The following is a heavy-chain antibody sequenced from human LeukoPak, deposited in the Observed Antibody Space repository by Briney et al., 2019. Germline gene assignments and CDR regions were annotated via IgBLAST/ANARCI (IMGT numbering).Heavy chain of an antibody. CDR3: AKLSNRRNDFDY. Sequence: GGSLRLSCAASGFTFSSYAMSWVRQAPGKGLEWVSAISGSGGSTYYADSVKGRFTISRDNSKNTLYLQMNSLRAEDTAVYYGAKLSNRRNDFDYWGQGTLVTVSS. J-gene: IGHJ4*02. D-gene: IGHD4-11*01. CDR1: GFTFSSYA. V-gene: IGHV3-23*01. CDR2: ISGSGGST.